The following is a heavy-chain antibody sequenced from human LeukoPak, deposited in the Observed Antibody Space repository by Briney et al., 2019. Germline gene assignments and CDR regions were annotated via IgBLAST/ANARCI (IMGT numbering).Heavy chain of an antibody. V-gene: IGHV5-10-1*01. CDR3: ARHEAAAGLFDY. CDR1: GYSFTSYW. D-gene: IGHD6-13*01. J-gene: IGHJ4*02. Sequence: GESLKISCKGSGYSFTSYWISWVRQMPGKGLGWMGRIDPSDSYTNYSPSFQGHVTISADKSISTAYLQWSSLKASDTAMYYCARHEAAAGLFDYWGQGTLVTVSS. CDR2: IDPSDSYT.